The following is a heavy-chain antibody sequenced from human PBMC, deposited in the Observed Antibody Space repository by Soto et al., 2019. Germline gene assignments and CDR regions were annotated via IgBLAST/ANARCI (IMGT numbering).Heavy chain of an antibody. D-gene: IGHD2-21*02. CDR1: GFTFSSYA. Sequence: EVQLVESGGGLVQPGGSLRLSCAASGFTFSSYAMHWVRQVPGKGLEYVSCISSNGGSTSYANSVKGRFTISRDNSKNTLYLQMGSLRAEDMAVYYCARVGAPDRVVTTLWGAVDVWGQGTMVSVPS. CDR3: ARVGAPDRVVTTLWGAVDV. CDR2: ISSNGGST. J-gene: IGHJ3*01. V-gene: IGHV3-64*01.